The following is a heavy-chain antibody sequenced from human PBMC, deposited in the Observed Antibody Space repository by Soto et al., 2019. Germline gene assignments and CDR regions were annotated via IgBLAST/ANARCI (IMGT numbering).Heavy chain of an antibody. Sequence: RLSWAASGFSVSSNAMTWVRQAPGKGLEWVSLIYVSGTTSYADSVKGRFTISRADSKNTLYLQMNTLRVEDTAVYYCARSYKWIGLFHYWGQGTLVTVSS. J-gene: IGHJ4*02. CDR3: ARSYKWIGLFHY. CDR1: GFSVSSNA. CDR2: IYVSGTT. D-gene: IGHD1-20*01. V-gene: IGHV3-53*01.